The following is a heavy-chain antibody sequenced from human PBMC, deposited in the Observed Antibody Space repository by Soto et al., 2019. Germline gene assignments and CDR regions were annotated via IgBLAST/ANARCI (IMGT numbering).Heavy chain of an antibody. CDR1: GCTFSSYA. CDR3: ARVTPRVIGYCTNGVCPSGYGMDV. J-gene: IGHJ6*02. D-gene: IGHD2-8*01. Sequence: SVKVSCKASGCTFSSYAISWVRQAPGQGLEWMGGIIPIFGTANYAQKFQGRVTITADESTSTAYMELSSLRSEDTAVYYCARVTPRVIGYCTNGVCPSGYGMDVWGQGTTVTVSS. V-gene: IGHV1-69*13. CDR2: IIPIFGTA.